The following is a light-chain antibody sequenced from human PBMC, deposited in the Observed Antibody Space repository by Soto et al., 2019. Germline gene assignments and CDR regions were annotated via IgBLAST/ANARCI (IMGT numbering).Light chain of an antibody. CDR2: EVS. Sequence: QSVLTQPISVSGSPGQSITISCTGNSNDIGGYNYVSWYQQHPGKAPKLMIYEVSNRPSGVSNRFSGSKSGNTASLTISGLQAEDEADYYCSSYTSSSTYVFGTGTKVTVL. V-gene: IGLV2-14*01. CDR1: SNDIGGYNY. CDR3: SSYTSSSTYV. J-gene: IGLJ1*01.